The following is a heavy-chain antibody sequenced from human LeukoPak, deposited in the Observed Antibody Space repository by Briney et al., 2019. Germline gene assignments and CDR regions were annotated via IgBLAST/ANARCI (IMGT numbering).Heavy chain of an antibody. CDR3: ARAPPGTIMMTDY. V-gene: IGHV1-18*01. Sequence: GASVKVSCKASGYTFTSYGIIWVRQAPGQGLEWMGWISAYDGNTNYAQSLQGRVTMTTDTSTSTACMELRSLRSDDTAVYYCARAPPGTIMMTDYWGQGTLVTVSS. CDR2: ISAYDGNT. CDR1: GYTFTSYG. D-gene: IGHD3-16*01. J-gene: IGHJ4*02.